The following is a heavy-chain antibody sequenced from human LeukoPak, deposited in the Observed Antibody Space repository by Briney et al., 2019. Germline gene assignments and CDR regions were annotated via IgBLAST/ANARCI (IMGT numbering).Heavy chain of an antibody. V-gene: IGHV3-11*01. CDR1: GFTFSDYY. CDR3: ASGRGGQYGGYDYYYYGMDA. J-gene: IGHJ6*02. D-gene: IGHD5-12*01. Sequence: PGGSLRLSCAASGFTFSDYYMSWIRQAPGKGLEWVSYISSSGSTIYYADPVKGRFTISRDNAKNSLYLQMNSLRAEDTAVYYCASGRGGQYGGYDYYYYGMDAWGQGTTVTVSS. CDR2: ISSSGSTI.